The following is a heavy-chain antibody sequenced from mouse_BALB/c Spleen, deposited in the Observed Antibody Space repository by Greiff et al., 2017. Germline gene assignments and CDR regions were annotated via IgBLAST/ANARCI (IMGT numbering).Heavy chain of an antibody. CDR2: INPNNGGT. J-gene: IGHJ1*01. V-gene: IGHV1-18*01. CDR1: GYTFTEYT. CDR3: ASPPHWYFDV. Sequence: VRLKQSGPELVKPGASVKLSCKTSGYTFTEYTMHWVKQSHGKSLEWIGGINPNNGGTSYNQKFKGKATLTLDKSSSTAYMEFRSLTSEDSAVLFWASPPHWYFDVWGAGTTVTVAS.